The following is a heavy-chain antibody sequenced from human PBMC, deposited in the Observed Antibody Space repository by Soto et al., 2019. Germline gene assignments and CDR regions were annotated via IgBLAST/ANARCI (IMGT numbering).Heavy chain of an antibody. CDR2: IYYSGST. D-gene: IGHD6-13*01. J-gene: IGHJ4*02. Sequence: QVQLQESGPGLVKPSETLSLTCTVSGGSISSYYWSWIRQPPGKGLEWIGYIYYSGSTNYNPSLKSRVTISVDTSNNQFSLKLSSVTAADTAVYYCSRRYGTVFDYWGQGTLVTVSS. V-gene: IGHV4-59*01. CDR1: GGSISSYY. CDR3: SRRYGTVFDY.